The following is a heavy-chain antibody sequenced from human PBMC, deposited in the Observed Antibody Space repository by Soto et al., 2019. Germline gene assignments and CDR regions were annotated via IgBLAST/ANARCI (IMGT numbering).Heavy chain of an antibody. D-gene: IGHD6-13*01. CDR1: GDSISTVDYF. CDR2: IYYSGTT. Sequence: SETLSLTCSVSGDSISTVDYFWAWIRQPPGQGLEWIGYIYYSGTTNYNPSLKSRVTISVDTSKNQFSLKLSSVTAADAAVYYCARVLGSWYRSGGMDVWGQGTTVTVSS. CDR3: ARVLGSWYRSGGMDV. J-gene: IGHJ6*02. V-gene: IGHV4-61*08.